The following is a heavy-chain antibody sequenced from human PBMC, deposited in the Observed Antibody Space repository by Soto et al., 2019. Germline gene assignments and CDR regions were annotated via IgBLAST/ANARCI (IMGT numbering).Heavy chain of an antibody. CDR2: IGGSSGHI. D-gene: IGHD2-8*01. Sequence: EVQLVESGGGLVKPGGSLRLSCAASGFTFSSYSMVWVRQAPEKGLEWVSSIGGSSGHIYYADSLKGRFTLSRDNAKNSLYLQMNSGRVDETAAYYCARTNGAYSNYFDYWGQGTVVTVSS. CDR3: ARTNGAYSNYFDY. J-gene: IGHJ4*02. V-gene: IGHV3-21*01. CDR1: GFTFSSYS.